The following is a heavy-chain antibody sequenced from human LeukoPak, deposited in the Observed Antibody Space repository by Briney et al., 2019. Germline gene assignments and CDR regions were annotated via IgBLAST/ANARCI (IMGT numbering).Heavy chain of an antibody. J-gene: IGHJ4*02. CDR1: GFTFDDYA. CDR2: ISWNSGSI. V-gene: IGHV3-9*01. Sequence: GGSLRLSCAASGFTFDDYAMHWVRQAPGKGLEWVSGISWNSGSIGYADSMKGRFTISRDNAKNSLYLQMNSLRAEDTALYYCAKDRSSSWYSASDYWGQGTLVTVSS. CDR3: AKDRSSSWYSASDY. D-gene: IGHD6-13*01.